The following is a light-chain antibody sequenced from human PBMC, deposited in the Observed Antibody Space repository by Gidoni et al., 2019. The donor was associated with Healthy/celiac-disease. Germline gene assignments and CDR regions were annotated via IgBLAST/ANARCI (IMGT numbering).Light chain of an antibody. CDR3: QQYYSTPLT. J-gene: IGKJ1*01. CDR2: WAS. CDR1: QSVLYSSNNKNY. Sequence: INCKSSQSVLYSSNNKNYLAWYQQKPGQPPKLLIYWASTRESGVPDRFSGSGSGTDFTLTISSLQAEDVAVYYCQQYYSTPLTFGQGTKVEIK. V-gene: IGKV4-1*01.